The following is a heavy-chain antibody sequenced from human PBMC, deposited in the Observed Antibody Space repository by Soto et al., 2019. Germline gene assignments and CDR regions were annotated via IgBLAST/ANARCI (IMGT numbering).Heavy chain of an antibody. Sequence: SVKVSCKASGVTFSSYAISWVRQAPGQGLEWMGGIIPIFGTANYAQKFQGRVTITADESTSTAYMELSSLRSEDTAVYYCARGRIAARFAGYFDYWGQGTLVTVSS. CDR2: IIPIFGTA. CDR3: ARGRIAARFAGYFDY. V-gene: IGHV1-69*13. J-gene: IGHJ4*02. D-gene: IGHD6-6*01. CDR1: GVTFSSYA.